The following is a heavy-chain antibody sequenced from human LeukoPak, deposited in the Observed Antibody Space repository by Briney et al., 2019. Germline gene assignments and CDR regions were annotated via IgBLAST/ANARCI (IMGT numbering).Heavy chain of an antibody. Sequence: PGGSLRLSCAASGFTFSDYYMSWIRQAPGKGLEWLSYINPTSGYTPYADSVRGRFTISRDNSKNTLYLQINSLRAEDTAVYYCARDRGNSHFDYWGQGTLVTVSS. V-gene: IGHV3-11*06. CDR3: ARDRGNSHFDY. D-gene: IGHD3-10*01. J-gene: IGHJ4*02. CDR1: GFTFSDYY. CDR2: INPTSGYT.